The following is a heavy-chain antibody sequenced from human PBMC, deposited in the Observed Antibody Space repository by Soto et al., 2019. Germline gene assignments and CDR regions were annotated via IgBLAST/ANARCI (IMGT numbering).Heavy chain of an antibody. J-gene: IGHJ5*02. CDR1: GGSISSYY. D-gene: IGHD3-10*01. Sequence: SETLSLTCTVSGGSISSYYWSWIRQPPGKGLEWIGYIYYSGSTNYNPSLKSRVTISVDTSKNQFSLKLSSVTAADTAVYYCARQVRGVIPPNLFDPWGQGTLVTVSS. V-gene: IGHV4-59*08. CDR3: ARQVRGVIPPNLFDP. CDR2: IYYSGST.